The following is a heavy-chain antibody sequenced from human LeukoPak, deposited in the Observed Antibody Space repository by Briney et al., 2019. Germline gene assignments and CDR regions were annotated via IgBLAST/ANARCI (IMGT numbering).Heavy chain of an antibody. J-gene: IGHJ4*02. D-gene: IGHD3-22*01. V-gene: IGHV3-7*01. CDR2: IKQDGSEK. CDR1: GFTFSSYW. CDR3: AKELTYYYDSSGYPDY. Sequence: GGSLRLSCAASGFTFSSYWMSWVRQAPGKGLEWVANIKQDGSEKYYVDSVKGRFTISRDNAKNSLYLQMNSLRAEDTAVYYCAKELTYYYDSSGYPDYWGQGTLVTVSS.